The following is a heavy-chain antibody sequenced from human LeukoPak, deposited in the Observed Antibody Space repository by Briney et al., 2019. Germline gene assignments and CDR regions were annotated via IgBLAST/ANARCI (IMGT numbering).Heavy chain of an antibody. J-gene: IGHJ4*02. V-gene: IGHV3-53*01. CDR3: ARHIWSRIAAAGYLDY. Sequence: PGGSLRLSCAASGFTVSSNYMSWVRQAPGKGLEWVSVIYSGGSTYYADSVKGRFTISRDNSKNTLYLQMNSLRAEDTAVYYCARHIWSRIAAAGYLDYLGQGTLVTVSS. D-gene: IGHD6-13*01. CDR1: GFTVSSNY. CDR2: IYSGGST.